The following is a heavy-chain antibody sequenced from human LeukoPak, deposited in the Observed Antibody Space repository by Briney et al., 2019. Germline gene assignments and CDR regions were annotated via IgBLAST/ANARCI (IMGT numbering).Heavy chain of an antibody. D-gene: IGHD3-10*01. CDR1: GGSISCYY. Sequence: SETLSLTCTVSGGSISCYYWSWIRQPPGKGLEWIGYIYFSGNTNYSPSLKSRVTISLDTSKNQFSLKLSSVTAADTAVYYCARALPPYYYVMDVWGQGTTDTVSS. CDR3: ARALPPYYYVMDV. J-gene: IGHJ6*02. V-gene: IGHV4-59*01. CDR2: IYFSGNT.